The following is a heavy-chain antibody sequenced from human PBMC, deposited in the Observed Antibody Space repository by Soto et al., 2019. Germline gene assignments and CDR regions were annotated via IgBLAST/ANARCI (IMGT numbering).Heavy chain of an antibody. Sequence: GGSLRLSCAASGFTFSNAWMNWVRQAPGKGLEWVGRIKSKTDGGTTDYAAPVKGRFTISRDDSKNTLYLQMNSLKTEDTAVYYCTTDPPSDYYDSSGYYGPRAYYYGMDVWGQGTTVTVYS. CDR2: IKSKTDGGTT. V-gene: IGHV3-15*07. D-gene: IGHD3-22*01. CDR1: GFTFSNAW. CDR3: TTDPPSDYYDSSGYYGPRAYYYGMDV. J-gene: IGHJ6*02.